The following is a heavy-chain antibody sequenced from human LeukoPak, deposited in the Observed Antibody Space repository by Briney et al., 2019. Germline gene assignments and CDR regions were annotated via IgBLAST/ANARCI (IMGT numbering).Heavy chain of an antibody. CDR3: ARTRYYYNSRSYGAPYYFDY. CDR1: GYSISSGYY. D-gene: IGHD3-10*01. J-gene: IGHJ4*02. Sequence: SDTLSLTCTVSGYSISSGYYRGWIRQPPGKGLEWIGNIYHSGSTYYNPSLKSRVTISVDTSKNQFSLKLSSVTAAATAVYYCARTRYYYNSRSYGAPYYFDYWGQGTLVTVSS. V-gene: IGHV4-38-2*02. CDR2: IYHSGST.